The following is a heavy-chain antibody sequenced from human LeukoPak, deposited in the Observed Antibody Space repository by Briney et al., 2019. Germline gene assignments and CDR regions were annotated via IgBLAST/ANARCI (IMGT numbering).Heavy chain of an antibody. J-gene: IGHJ4*02. V-gene: IGHV3-49*04. CDR1: GFTFGDYG. CDR3: TRDPSGKIFDY. Sequence: GGSLRLSCTASGFTFGDYGLSWVRQAPGKGLEWVGFIRNKAYGGTTDYAASVKGRFTISRDDSKSIAYLQMNSLKTEDTAVYCCTRDPSGKIFDYWGQGTLVTVSS. CDR2: IRNKAYGGTT.